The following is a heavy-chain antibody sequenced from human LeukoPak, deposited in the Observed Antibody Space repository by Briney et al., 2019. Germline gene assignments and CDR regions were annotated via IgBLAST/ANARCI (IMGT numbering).Heavy chain of an antibody. CDR2: ISSSSSTI. J-gene: IGHJ4*02. CDR3: ARDRVGATGGPGY. D-gene: IGHD1-26*01. Sequence: GGSLRLSCAASGFTFSSYSMNWVRQAPGKGLEWVSYISSSSSTIYYADSVKGRFTISRDNAKNSLYLQMNSLRAEDTAVYYCARDRVGATGGPGYWGQGTLVTVSS. CDR1: GFTFSSYS. V-gene: IGHV3-48*04.